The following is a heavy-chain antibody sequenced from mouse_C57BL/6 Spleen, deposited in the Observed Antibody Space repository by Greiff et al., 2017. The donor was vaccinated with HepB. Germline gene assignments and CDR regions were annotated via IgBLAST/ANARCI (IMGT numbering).Heavy chain of an antibody. D-gene: IGHD2-2*01. CDR3: ARNSGNDVLYYCDY. J-gene: IGHJ2*01. Sequence: VKLMESGPGLVQPSQSLSITCTVPGFSLTSYGVDWVRQSPGKGLEWLGVIWSGGSTDYNAAFISRLSISKENSKSQVFFKMTSLQADDKAINYCARNSGNDVLYYCDYWGQGTTLTVSS. V-gene: IGHV2-2*01. CDR1: GFSLTSYG. CDR2: IWSGGST.